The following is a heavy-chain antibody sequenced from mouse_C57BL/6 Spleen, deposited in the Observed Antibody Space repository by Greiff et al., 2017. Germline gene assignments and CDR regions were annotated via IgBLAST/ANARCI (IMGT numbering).Heavy chain of an antibody. D-gene: IGHD1-1*02. J-gene: IGHJ1*03. CDR3: AIRGSHWYFDV. Sequence: VQLQQPGAELVKPGASVKVSCKASGYTFTSYWMHWVKQRPGQGLEWIGRIHPSDSDTTSNHTFKGKATLTVDNSSSTAYMQLSSLTAEDSAVYYCAIRGSHWYFDVWGTGTTVTVSS. CDR2: IHPSDSDT. V-gene: IGHV1-74*01. CDR1: GYTFTSYW.